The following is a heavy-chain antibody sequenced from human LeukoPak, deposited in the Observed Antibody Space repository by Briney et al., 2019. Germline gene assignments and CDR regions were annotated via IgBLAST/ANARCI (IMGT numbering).Heavy chain of an antibody. J-gene: IGHJ4*02. D-gene: IGHD6-19*01. CDR1: GFTFSSYA. Sequence: TGGSLRLSCAASGFTFSSYAMSWVRQAPGKGLEWVSAISGSGGSTYYADSVKGRFTISRDNSKNTLYLQMNSLRAEDTAVYYCAKQESSGWYRFDYWGQGTLVTVSS. CDR3: AKQESSGWYRFDY. V-gene: IGHV3-23*01. CDR2: ISGSGGST.